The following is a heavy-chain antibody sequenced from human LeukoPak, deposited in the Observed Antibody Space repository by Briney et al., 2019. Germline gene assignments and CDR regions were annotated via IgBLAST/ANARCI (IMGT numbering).Heavy chain of an antibody. J-gene: IGHJ4*02. D-gene: IGHD2-2*01. CDR3: ARGAYCSGTSCQNFDY. Sequence: ASVKVSCKASGFTFTNYGISWVRQAPGQGLEWMGWISAYNGNTNYAQKLQGRVTMTTDTSTTTAYMELRTLRSDDTAVYYCARGAYCSGTSCQNFDYWGQGTLVTVSS. V-gene: IGHV1-18*01. CDR1: GFTFTNYG. CDR2: ISAYNGNT.